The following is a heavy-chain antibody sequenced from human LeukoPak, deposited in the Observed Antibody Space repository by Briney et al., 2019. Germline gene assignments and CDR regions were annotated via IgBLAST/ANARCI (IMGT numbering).Heavy chain of an antibody. J-gene: IGHJ4*02. CDR1: GGSISSYF. D-gene: IGHD2-15*01. Sequence: SETLSLTCTVSGGSISSYFWSWIRQPPGKGLEWIGYIYNSGNTNYNPSLKSRVTISVDTSKSQFSLKLSSVTAADTALYYCARGHDFYRSGDSCYRSFDYWGQGTLVTVSS. V-gene: IGHV4-59*01. CDR2: IYNSGNT. CDR3: ARGHDFYRSGDSCYRSFDY.